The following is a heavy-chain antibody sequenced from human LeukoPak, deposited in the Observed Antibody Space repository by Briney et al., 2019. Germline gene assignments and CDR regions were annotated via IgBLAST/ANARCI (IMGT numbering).Heavy chain of an antibody. Sequence: PSETLSLTCAVYGGSSSGYYWSWIRQPPGKGLEWIGEINHSGSTNYNPSLKSRVTISVDTSKNQFSLKLSSVTAADTAVYYCARAVVAADYWGQGTLVTVSS. D-gene: IGHD2-15*01. J-gene: IGHJ4*02. V-gene: IGHV4-34*01. CDR1: GGSSSGYY. CDR2: INHSGST. CDR3: ARAVVAADY.